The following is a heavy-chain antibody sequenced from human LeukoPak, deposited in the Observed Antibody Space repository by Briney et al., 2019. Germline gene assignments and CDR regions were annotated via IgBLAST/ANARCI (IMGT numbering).Heavy chain of an antibody. CDR2: ISWNSGSI. CDR1: GFTFDDYA. CDR3: AKAEDVVVTAIDY. Sequence: GGSLRLSCAASGFTFDDYAMHWVRQAPGKGLEWVSGISWNSGSIGYADSVKGRFTISRDNAKNSLYLQMNSLRAEDTALYYCAKAEDVVVTAIDYWGQGTLVTVSS. D-gene: IGHD2-21*02. J-gene: IGHJ4*02. V-gene: IGHV3-9*01.